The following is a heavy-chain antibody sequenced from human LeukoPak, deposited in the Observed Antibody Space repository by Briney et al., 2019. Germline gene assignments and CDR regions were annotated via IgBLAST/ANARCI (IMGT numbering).Heavy chain of an antibody. V-gene: IGHV3-73*01. Sequence: GGPLRLSCAASGSTFSGSAMHWVRQASGKGLEWVGRIRSKTNSYATSYAASVKGRFALSRDDSKNTAYLQMNSLKTEDTAVYYCTRYNVGFESWGQGTLVTVSS. CDR2: IRSKTNSYAT. D-gene: IGHD1-1*01. J-gene: IGHJ4*02. CDR1: GSTFSGSA. CDR3: TRYNVGFES.